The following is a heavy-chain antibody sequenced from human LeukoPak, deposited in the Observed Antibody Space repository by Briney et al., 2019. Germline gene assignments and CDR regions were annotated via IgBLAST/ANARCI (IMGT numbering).Heavy chain of an antibody. D-gene: IGHD3-22*01. Sequence: PSDTLSLTCAVSGYSISSSNWWGWIRQPPGKGLEWIGYIYYSGSIYYNPSLKSRVTMSVDTSKNQFSLKLSSATAVDTAVYYCALFYDSSGYYYEWWGQGTLVTVSS. CDR1: GYSISSSNW. CDR2: IYYSGSI. J-gene: IGHJ4*02. CDR3: ALFYDSSGYYYEW. V-gene: IGHV4-28*05.